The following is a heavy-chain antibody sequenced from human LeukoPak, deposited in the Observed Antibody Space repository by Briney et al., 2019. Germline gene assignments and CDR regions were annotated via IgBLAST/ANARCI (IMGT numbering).Heavy chain of an antibody. CDR2: ISSSSSYI. J-gene: IGHJ3*02. V-gene: IGHV3-21*01. CDR3: ARDRYCGGDCSHAFDI. D-gene: IGHD2-21*02. CDR1: GFTFSSYS. Sequence: GGSLRLSCAASGFTFSSYSMNWVRQALGKGLEWVSSISSSSSYIYYADSVKGRFTISRDNAKNSLYLQMNSLRAEDTAVYYCARDRYCGGDCSHAFDIWGQGTMVTVSS.